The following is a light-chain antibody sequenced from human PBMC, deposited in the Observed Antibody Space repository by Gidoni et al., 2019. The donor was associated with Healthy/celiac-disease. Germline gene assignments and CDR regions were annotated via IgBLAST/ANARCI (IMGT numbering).Light chain of an antibody. Sequence: DIVLTQSPGTLSLSPGERATLSCRASQSVSSSYLAWYQQKPGQAPGLLSYGASSRATGLPDRFSGSGSGTDFTLTISRLEPEDFAVYYCQQYGSSPWTFGQGTKVEIK. CDR3: QQYGSSPWT. V-gene: IGKV3-20*01. J-gene: IGKJ1*01. CDR2: GAS. CDR1: QSVSSSY.